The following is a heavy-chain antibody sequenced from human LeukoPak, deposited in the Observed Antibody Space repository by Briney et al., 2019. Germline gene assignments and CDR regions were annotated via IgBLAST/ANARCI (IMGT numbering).Heavy chain of an antibody. D-gene: IGHD5-18*01. V-gene: IGHV1-2*02. CDR3: AKDAYSGFSSSYNMDS. CDR2: INPNSGVT. Sequence: GTAVKVSCKASGYTVTGHYLHWVRQAPGQGLEWMGWINPNSGVTNYAQKFQGRVTMTRDTSINTAYMELHCLTSDDTAMYYCAKDAYSGFSSSYNMDSWGQGTLVTVSS. J-gene: IGHJ4*02. CDR1: GYTVTGHY.